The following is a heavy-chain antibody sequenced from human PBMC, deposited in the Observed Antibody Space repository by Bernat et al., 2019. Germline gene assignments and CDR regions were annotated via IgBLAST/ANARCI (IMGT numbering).Heavy chain of an antibody. J-gene: IGHJ4*02. V-gene: IGHV4-34*01. Sequence: QVQLQQWGAGLLKPSETLSLTCAVYGGSFSGYYWSWIRQPPGKGLEWIGEINHSGSTNYNPSLKSRVTISVDTSKNQFSLKLSSVTAADTAVYYCSRVGAYYYGSGSDYKYRGGLDYWGQGTLVTVSS. CDR3: SRVGAYYYGSGSDYKYRGGLDY. D-gene: IGHD3-10*01. CDR1: GGSFSGYY. CDR2: INHSGST.